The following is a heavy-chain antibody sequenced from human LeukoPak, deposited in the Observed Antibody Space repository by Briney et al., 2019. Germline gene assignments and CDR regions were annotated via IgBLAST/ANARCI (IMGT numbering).Heavy chain of an antibody. CDR1: GFTFSKYW. V-gene: IGHV3-74*01. Sequence: GGSLRLSCAASGFTFSKYWMLWVRQAPGKGLESVSRINTDGTVTTYADSVKGRFTVSRDNADNTIFLQMNSVRDEDTAVYYCATKQWLAPPPDSWGQGTPVTVSS. CDR2: INTDGTVT. D-gene: IGHD6-19*01. J-gene: IGHJ4*02. CDR3: ATKQWLAPPPDS.